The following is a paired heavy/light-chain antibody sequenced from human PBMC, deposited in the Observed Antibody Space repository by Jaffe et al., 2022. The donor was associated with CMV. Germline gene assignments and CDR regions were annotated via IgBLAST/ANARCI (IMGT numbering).Light chain of an antibody. J-gene: IGLJ3*02. CDR2: TNT. CDR3: QSYDSSLSGWV. Sequence: QSVMTQPPSVSGAPGQRVTISCTGSSSNIGAGYDVHWYQQFPGTAPKLLIYTNTNRPSGVPDRFSGSKSGTSASLAITGLQAEDEADYYCQSYDSSLSGWVFGGGTKLTVL. V-gene: IGLV1-40*01. CDR1: SSNIGAGYD.
Heavy chain of an antibody. CDR3: AREHLAGVPAALSWGPKPKRGVGNWFDP. CDR1: GGSLRSSSSY. V-gene: IGHV4-39*01. D-gene: IGHD2-2*01. Sequence: QLQLQESGPGLVKPSETLSLTCTVSGGSLRSSSSYWGWIRQPPGKGLEWIASIYYTENAYYNPSLNSRVTIFIDTSKNQFSLRLSSVTAADTAVYYCAREHLAGVPAALSWGPKPKRGVGNWFDPWGQGILVTVSS. J-gene: IGHJ5*02. CDR2: IYYTENA.